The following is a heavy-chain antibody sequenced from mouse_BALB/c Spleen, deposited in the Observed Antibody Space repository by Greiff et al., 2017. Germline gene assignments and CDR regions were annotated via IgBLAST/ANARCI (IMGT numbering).Heavy chain of an antibody. J-gene: IGHJ4*01. CDR3: ARGEGLWYHAMDY. V-gene: IGHV1-14*01. CDR1: GYTFTSYV. CDR2: INPYNDGT. D-gene: IGHD2-1*01. Sequence: SGPELVKPGASVKMSCKASGYTFTSYVMHWVKQKPGQGLEWIGYINPYNDGTKYNEKFKGKATLTSDKSSSTAYMELSSLTSEDSAVYYCARGEGLWYHAMDYWGQGTSVTVSS.